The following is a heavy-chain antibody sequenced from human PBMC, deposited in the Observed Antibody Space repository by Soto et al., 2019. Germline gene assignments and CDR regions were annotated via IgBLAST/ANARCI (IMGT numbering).Heavy chain of an antibody. CDR3: ARVQRHSRLLDY. V-gene: IGHV4-31*03. Sequence: SETLSLTCTVSGGSISSGVYYWSWIRQHPGKGLEWIGYIYYSGSTYYNPSLKSRVTISVDTSKNQFSLKLSSVTAADTAVYYCARVQRHSRLLDYWGQGTLVTVSS. D-gene: IGHD1-1*01. CDR1: GGSISSGVYY. CDR2: IYYSGST. J-gene: IGHJ4*02.